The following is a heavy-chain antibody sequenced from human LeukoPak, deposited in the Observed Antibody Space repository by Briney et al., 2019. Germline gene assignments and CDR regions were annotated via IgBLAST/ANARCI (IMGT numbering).Heavy chain of an antibody. CDR1: GYTFTSHG. CDR3: ARLGPAGKANWFDP. V-gene: IGHV1-18*01. Sequence: ASVKVSCKASGYTFTSHGITWVRQAPGQGLEWMGWISAYNGNTNYAQKLQGRVTMTTDTSTSTAYMELRSLRSDDTAVYYCARLGPAGKANWFDPWGQGTLVTVSS. CDR2: ISAYNGNT. D-gene: IGHD6-13*01. J-gene: IGHJ5*02.